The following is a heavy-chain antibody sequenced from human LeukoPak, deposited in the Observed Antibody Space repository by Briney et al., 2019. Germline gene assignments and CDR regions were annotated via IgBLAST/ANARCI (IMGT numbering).Heavy chain of an antibody. CDR1: GYKFVSYW. V-gene: IGHV5-51*01. Sequence: GESLKISCQISGYKFVSYWIGWVRQMPGKGLEWMGIIFPGDSDTRYSPSFQGQVTISADKSISTAYLQWSSLKASDTAMYYCARRGYCSSTSCSNVLFDYWGQGTLVTVSS. CDR2: IFPGDSDT. J-gene: IGHJ4*02. D-gene: IGHD2-2*01. CDR3: ARRGYCSSTSCSNVLFDY.